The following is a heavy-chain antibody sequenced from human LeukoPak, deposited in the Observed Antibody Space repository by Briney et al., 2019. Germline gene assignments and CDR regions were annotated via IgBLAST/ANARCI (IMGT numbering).Heavy chain of an antibody. V-gene: IGHV3-66*04. CDR3: ARRSSYYYDSSGYFDAFDI. CDR2: IYSGGST. D-gene: IGHD3-22*01. CDR1: GFTVSSNY. J-gene: IGHJ3*02. Sequence: GGSLRLSCAASGFTVSSNYMSWVRQAPGKGLEWVSVIYSGGSTYYADSVKGRFTISRDNSKNTLYLQMNSLRAEDTAVYYCARRSSYYYDSSGYFDAFDIWGQGTMVTVSS.